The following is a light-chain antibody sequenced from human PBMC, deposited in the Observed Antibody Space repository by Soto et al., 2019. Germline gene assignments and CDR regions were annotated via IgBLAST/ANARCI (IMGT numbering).Light chain of an antibody. V-gene: IGKV3-11*01. CDR1: QSVGSY. J-gene: IGKJ2*01. Sequence: EIVLTQSPATLSLSPGDRVTLSCRASQSVGSYLAWYQQKPGQAPRLLIYGASNRATGIPARFSGSGSGTDFTLTISSLEPEDFAAYFCQNRNNWPPDATFGQGTRLEIK. CDR2: GAS. CDR3: QNRNNWPPDAT.